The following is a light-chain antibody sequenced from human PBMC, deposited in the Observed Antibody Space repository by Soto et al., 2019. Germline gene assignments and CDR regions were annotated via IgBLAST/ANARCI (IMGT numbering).Light chain of an antibody. CDR2: DAS. V-gene: IGKV3-11*01. CDR3: HQRAVWPPT. Sequence: EVVLTQSPVTLSLSPGERATLSCRASRSVNNFVAWYQQKPGQAPSRLISDASNRATGIPDRFSGSGSGTDFPLTLTSLEPEDFAVYYCHQRAVWPPTFGGGTTVEIK. CDR1: RSVNNF. J-gene: IGKJ4*01.